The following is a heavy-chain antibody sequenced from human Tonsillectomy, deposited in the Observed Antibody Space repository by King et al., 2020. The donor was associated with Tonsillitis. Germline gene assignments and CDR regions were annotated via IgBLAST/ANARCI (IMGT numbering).Heavy chain of an antibody. D-gene: IGHD3-10*01. J-gene: IGHJ4*02. CDR1: GYSFTSYW. V-gene: IGHV5-10-1*03. Sequence: VQLVESGAEVKKPGESLRISCKGSGYSFTSYWISWVRQMPGKGLEWMGRIDPSDSYINYSPSFQGHVTISADKSISTVYLQWSSLRASDTAMYFCARHWGGTRRGVSVVLDYWGQGTLVTVSS. CDR3: ARHWGGTRRGVSVVLDY. CDR2: IDPSDSYI.